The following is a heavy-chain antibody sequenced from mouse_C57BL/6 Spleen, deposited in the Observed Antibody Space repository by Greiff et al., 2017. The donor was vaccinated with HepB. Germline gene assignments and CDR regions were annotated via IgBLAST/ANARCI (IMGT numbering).Heavy chain of an antibody. CDR2: INPSSGYT. J-gene: IGHJ2*01. CDR3: ARKDYYGSSYP. V-gene: IGHV1-4*01. D-gene: IGHD1-1*01. CDR1: GYTFTSYT. Sequence: VQLVESGAELARPGASVKMSCKASGYTFTSYTMHWVKQRPGQGLEWIGYINPSSGYTKYNQKFKDKATLTADKSSSTAYMQLSSLTSEDSAVYYCARKDYYGSSYPWGQGTTLTVSS.